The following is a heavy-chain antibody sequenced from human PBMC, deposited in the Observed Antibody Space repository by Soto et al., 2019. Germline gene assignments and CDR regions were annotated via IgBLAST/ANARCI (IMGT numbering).Heavy chain of an antibody. CDR1: GGSISSSSYY. V-gene: IGHV4-39*07. D-gene: IGHD1-26*01. CDR3: ARGLITGSQYFDS. Sequence: XXTLSLPFTVSGGSISSSSYYWGSIRQPPGKGLQWIGQINHSGSANYNPSLKSRVTISVHTSNSQFSLELSSVNAADTAVYYCARGLITGSQYFDSWGQGTQVTVSS. J-gene: IGHJ4*02. CDR2: INHSGSA.